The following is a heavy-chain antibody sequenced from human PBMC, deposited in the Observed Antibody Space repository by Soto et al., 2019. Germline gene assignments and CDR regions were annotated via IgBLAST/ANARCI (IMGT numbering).Heavy chain of an antibody. CDR1: GGTFSSYA. D-gene: IGHD6-6*01. Sequence: RASVKVSCKASGGTFSSYAISWVRQAPGQGLEWMGGIIPIFGTANYAQKFQGRVTITADESTSTAYMELSSLRSEDTAVYYCAREGYSSSSLGDYYYGMDVWGQGTTVTVSS. CDR3: AREGYSSSSLGDYYYGMDV. J-gene: IGHJ6*02. CDR2: IIPIFGTA. V-gene: IGHV1-69*13.